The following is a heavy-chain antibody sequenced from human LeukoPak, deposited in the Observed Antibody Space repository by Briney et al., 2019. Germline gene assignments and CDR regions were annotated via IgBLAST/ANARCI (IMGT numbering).Heavy chain of an antibody. CDR2: IRYDGSNK. V-gene: IGHV3-30*02. D-gene: IGHD3-3*01. Sequence: PGGSLRLSCAASGFTFSSYGMHWVRQAPGKGLEGVAFIRYDGSNKYYADSVKGRFTISRDNSKTTLYMQMNSLSADDTAVYYCSRVVEHDFWGAPMGALDIWGQRPRVTV. CDR3: SRVVEHDFWGAPMGALDI. CDR1: GFTFSSYG. J-gene: IGHJ3*02.